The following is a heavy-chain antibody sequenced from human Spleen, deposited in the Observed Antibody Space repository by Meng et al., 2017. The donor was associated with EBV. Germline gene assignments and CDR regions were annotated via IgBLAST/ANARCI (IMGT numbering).Heavy chain of an antibody. D-gene: IGHD5-12*01. V-gene: IGHV1-2*04. CDR2: INPNTGGT. J-gene: IGHJ4*02. CDR3: ARARGYSGYQLSYFDY. CDR1: GYTFTGYT. Sequence: VERVQSGAAVKKSGAPGKVSRRASGYTFTGYTLHWVRQAPGQGLEWMGWINPNTGGTNYAQKFQGWVTMTRDTSISTAYMEVSRLRSDDTAVYYCARARGYSGYQLSYFDYWGQGTLVTVSS.